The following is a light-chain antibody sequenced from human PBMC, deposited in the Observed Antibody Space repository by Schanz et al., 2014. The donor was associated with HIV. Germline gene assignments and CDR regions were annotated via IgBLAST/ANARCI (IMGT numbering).Light chain of an antibody. CDR2: GYS. V-gene: IGLV1-40*01. Sequence: QSVLAQPLSVSGAPGQRVTISCTGSTSNIGTGYDVHWYQVLPGTAPKLLIFGYSNRPSGVPDRFSGSKSDSSASLTITGLRAEDDADYYCISYTSDSVVFGGGTKLTVL. J-gene: IGLJ2*01. CDR1: TSNIGTGYD. CDR3: ISYTSDSVV.